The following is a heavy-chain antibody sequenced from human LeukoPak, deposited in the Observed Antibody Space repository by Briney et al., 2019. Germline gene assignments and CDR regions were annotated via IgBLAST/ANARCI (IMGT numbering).Heavy chain of an antibody. V-gene: IGHV1-18*01. CDR3: ARGGTRDSSSWYINWFDP. Sequence: ASVKVSCKASGYTFTSYGISWARQAPGQGLEWMGWISAYNGNTNYAQKLQGRVTMTTDTSTSTAYMELRSLRSDDTAVYYCARGGTRDSSSWYINWFDPWGQGTLVTVSS. D-gene: IGHD6-13*01. CDR2: ISAYNGNT. CDR1: GYTFTSYG. J-gene: IGHJ5*02.